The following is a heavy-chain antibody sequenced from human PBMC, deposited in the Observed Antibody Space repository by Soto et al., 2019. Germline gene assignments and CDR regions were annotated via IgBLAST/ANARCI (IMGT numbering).Heavy chain of an antibody. D-gene: IGHD1-26*01. Sequence: QVQLVESGGGVVQPGRSLRLSCAASGFTFSSYAMHWVRQAPGKGLAWVAVISYDGSNKYYADSVKGRLPISRDNSKNPLHLQMKTLRAEDTAVYYCARVSADVVLLDSFDIWGQGTMVTVSS. J-gene: IGHJ3*02. CDR1: GFTFSSYA. CDR3: ARVSADVVLLDSFDI. CDR2: ISYDGSNK. V-gene: IGHV3-30-3*01.